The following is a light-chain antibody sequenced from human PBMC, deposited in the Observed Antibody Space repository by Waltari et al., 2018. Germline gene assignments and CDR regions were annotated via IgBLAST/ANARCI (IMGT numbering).Light chain of an antibody. CDR3: LQDYIFPLT. J-gene: IGKJ4*01. V-gene: IGKV1-6*01. Sequence: AIQMTQSPSSLSASVGDRVTITCRASEDIRNDLARYQQKPGKAPRLLIFAASTLQSGVPSRFSGSGSGTDFTLTISSLQPEDFATYFCLQDYIFPLTFDGGTTVEI. CDR1: EDIRND. CDR2: AAS.